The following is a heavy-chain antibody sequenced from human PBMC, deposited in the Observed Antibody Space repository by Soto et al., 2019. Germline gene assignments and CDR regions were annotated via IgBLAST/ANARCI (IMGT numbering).Heavy chain of an antibody. CDR2: IVVGGGIT. CDR1: GFTFTSSA. Sequence: SVKVSCKASGFTFTSSALQWVRQARGQRLEWIGWIVVGGGITNYAQKFQERVTITRDMSTSTAYMELSSLRSEDTAVYYCAADWHYGAGSYYAYYYGMDVWGQGTTVTVSS. D-gene: IGHD3-10*01. V-gene: IGHV1-58*01. J-gene: IGHJ6*02. CDR3: AADWHYGAGSYYAYYYGMDV.